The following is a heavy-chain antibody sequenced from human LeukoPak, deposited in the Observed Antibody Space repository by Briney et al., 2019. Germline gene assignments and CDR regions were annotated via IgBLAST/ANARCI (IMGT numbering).Heavy chain of an antibody. D-gene: IGHD3-22*01. CDR2: FDPEYGAT. J-gene: IGHJ4*02. CDR3: ETDYYYDSGGSYYTVDY. V-gene: IGHV1-24*01. Sequence: ASVKVSCKVSGYTLTELSMHWVRQAPGKGVGWMGGFDPEYGATFYAQKFQGRVTMTEDTSTDTAYMELKSLRSEDTAVYYCETDYYYDSGGSYYTVDYWGQGTLVTVSS. CDR1: GYTLTELS.